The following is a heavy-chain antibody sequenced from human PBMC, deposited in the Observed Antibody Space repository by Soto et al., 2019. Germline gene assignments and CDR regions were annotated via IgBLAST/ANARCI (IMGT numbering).Heavy chain of an antibody. CDR2: IIPIFGTA. V-gene: IGHV1-69*13. CDR3: ARDRKTGTTDYYYGMDV. CDR1: GGTFSSYA. D-gene: IGHD1-7*01. Sequence: SVKVSCKASGGTFSSYAISWVRQAPGQGLEWMGGIIPIFGTANYAQKFQGRVTITADESTSTAYMELSSLRSEDTAVYNCARDRKTGTTDYYYGMDVWGQGTTVTVSS. J-gene: IGHJ6*02.